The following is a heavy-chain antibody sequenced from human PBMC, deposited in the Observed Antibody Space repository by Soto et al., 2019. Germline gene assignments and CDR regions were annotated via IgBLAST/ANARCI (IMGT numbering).Heavy chain of an antibody. Sequence: ASVKVSCKASGYTFASYGISWVRQAPGQGLEWMGWISAYNGNTNYAQKLQGRVTMTTDTSTSTAYMELRSLRSDDTAVYYCARNYYVSSGYYVRYYDGKDVWGQRSTVTVS. CDR3: ARNYYVSSGYYVRYYDGKDV. CDR2: ISAYNGNT. D-gene: IGHD3-22*01. CDR1: GYTFASYG. V-gene: IGHV1-18*01. J-gene: IGHJ6*02.